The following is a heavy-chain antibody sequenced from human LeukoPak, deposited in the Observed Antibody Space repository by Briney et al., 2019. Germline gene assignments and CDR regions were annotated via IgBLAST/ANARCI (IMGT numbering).Heavy chain of an antibody. D-gene: IGHD6-13*01. V-gene: IGHV4-59*08. Sequence: SETLSLTCTVSGGSISSYYWSWIRQPPGKGLGWIGYIYYSGSTNYNPSLKSRVTISVDTSKNQFSLKLSSVTAADTAVYYCARHDSSSSYDAFDIWGQGTMVTVSS. J-gene: IGHJ3*02. CDR1: GGSISSYY. CDR2: IYYSGST. CDR3: ARHDSSSSYDAFDI.